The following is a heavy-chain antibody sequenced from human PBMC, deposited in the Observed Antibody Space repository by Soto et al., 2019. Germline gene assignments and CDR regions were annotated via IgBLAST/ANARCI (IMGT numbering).Heavy chain of an antibody. D-gene: IGHD3-22*01. J-gene: IGHJ4*02. CDR3: AVDYYNPSDYYHN. V-gene: IGHV1-69*13. Sequence: GSSVKVSCKASGGAFTSYAISSVRQAPVQWLELVGWIIPIFHTTNYAEKFPGRVTITADEFTSTAYMELRGMRPEDTAVYYCAVDYYNPSDYYHNWGPGTLVTVSS. CDR1: GGAFTSYA. CDR2: IIPIFHTT.